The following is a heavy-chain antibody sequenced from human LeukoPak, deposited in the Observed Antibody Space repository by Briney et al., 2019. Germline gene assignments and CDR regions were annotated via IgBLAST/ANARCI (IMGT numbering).Heavy chain of an antibody. Sequence: SETLSLTCTVSGGSISSYYWSWIRQPPGKGLEWIGYIYYSGSTNYNPSLKGRVTISVDTSKNQFSLKLSSVTAADTAVYYCAREYGSSWFDYWGQGTLVTVSS. J-gene: IGHJ4*02. V-gene: IGHV4-59*01. CDR3: AREYGSSWFDY. D-gene: IGHD6-13*01. CDR2: IYYSGST. CDR1: GGSISSYY.